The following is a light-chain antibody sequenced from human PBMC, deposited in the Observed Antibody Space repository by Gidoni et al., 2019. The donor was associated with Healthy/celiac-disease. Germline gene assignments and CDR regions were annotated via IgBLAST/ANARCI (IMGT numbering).Light chain of an antibody. CDR2: DAS. V-gene: IGKV3-15*01. Sequence: EIVMTQSPATLSVSPGERATLSCRASQSVSSSLAWYPQKPGQAPRLLIYDASTRATGIPARFSGSGSGTEFTLTISSLQSEDFAVYYCQQYNNWPPITFGQGTRLEIK. CDR3: QQYNNWPPIT. CDR1: QSVSSS. J-gene: IGKJ5*01.